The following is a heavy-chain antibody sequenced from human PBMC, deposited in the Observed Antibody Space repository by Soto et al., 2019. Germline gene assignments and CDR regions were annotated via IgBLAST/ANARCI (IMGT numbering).Heavy chain of an antibody. D-gene: IGHD3-22*01. J-gene: IGHJ4*02. CDR2: IYYSGST. V-gene: IGHV4-30-4*01. CDR3: ARSLSGVITVFDY. Sequence: SETLSLTCTVSGGSISSGDYYWSWIRQPPGKGLEWIGYIYYSGSTYYNPSLKSRVTISVDASKNQFSLKLSSVTAADTAVYYCARSLSGVITVFDYWGQGTLVTVSS. CDR1: GGSISSGDYY.